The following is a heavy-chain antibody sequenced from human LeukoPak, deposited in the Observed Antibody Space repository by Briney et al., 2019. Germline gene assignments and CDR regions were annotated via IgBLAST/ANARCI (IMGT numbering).Heavy chain of an antibody. D-gene: IGHD3-22*01. CDR2: IWHDGSRK. Sequence: PGRSLRLSCAASGFTLSNYGMHWVRQAPGKGLEWVAAIWHDGSRKYYAESVKGRFTISRDNARNTVYVQMDSLRAEDTPVYYCARDEGDSSGYYPGLWGQGTLVTVSS. CDR1: GFTLSNYG. CDR3: ARDEGDSSGYYPGL. J-gene: IGHJ1*01. V-gene: IGHV3-33*01.